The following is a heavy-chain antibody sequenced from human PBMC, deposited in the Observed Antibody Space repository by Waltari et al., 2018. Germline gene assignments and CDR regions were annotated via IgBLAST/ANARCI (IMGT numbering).Heavy chain of an antibody. Sequence: QVQLQESGPGLVKPSETLSLTCTVSGGSISSYYWSWIRQPPGKGLEWIGYIYYSGSTNYNPSLKSRVIISVDTSKNQFSLKLSSVTAADTAVYYCAICSSTSCPRGYYYGMDVWGQGTTVTVSS. CDR1: GGSISSYY. V-gene: IGHV4-59*01. J-gene: IGHJ6*02. CDR3: AICSSTSCPRGYYYGMDV. D-gene: IGHD2-2*01. CDR2: IYYSGST.